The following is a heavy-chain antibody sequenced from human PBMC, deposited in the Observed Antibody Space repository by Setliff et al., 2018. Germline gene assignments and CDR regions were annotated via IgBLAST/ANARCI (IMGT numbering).Heavy chain of an antibody. V-gene: IGHV4-39*07. CDR1: GDSISRSTYY. D-gene: IGHD4-17*01. CDR3: AKGPGVTTLYYYMAV. CDR2: VDHSGNT. J-gene: IGHJ6*03. Sequence: LSLTCTVSGDSISRSTYYWGWIRQSPGKGLDWIGTVDHSGNTFYNPSLKSRVTISRDDSENTLSLQMNSLRAEDTAVYYCAKGPGVTTLYYYMAVWGKGTTVTVSS.